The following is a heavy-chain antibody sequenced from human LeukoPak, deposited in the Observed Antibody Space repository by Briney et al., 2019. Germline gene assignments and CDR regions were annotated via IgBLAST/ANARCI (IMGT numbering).Heavy chain of an antibody. Sequence: GGSLRLSCAASGFTFSSYAMHWVRQAPGKGLEWVAVISYDGSNKCYADSVKGRFTISRDNSKNTLYLQMNSLRAEDTAVYYCARDVTYYYDSSGYYSPHFDYWGRGTLVTVSS. CDR3: ARDVTYYYDSSGYYSPHFDY. CDR2: ISYDGSNK. V-gene: IGHV3-30*04. CDR1: GFTFSSYA. J-gene: IGHJ4*02. D-gene: IGHD3-22*01.